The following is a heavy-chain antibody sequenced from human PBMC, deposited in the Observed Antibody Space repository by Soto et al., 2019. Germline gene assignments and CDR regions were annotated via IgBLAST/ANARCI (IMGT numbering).Heavy chain of an antibody. Sequence: GGSLRLSCAASGFTFSSYSMNWVRQAPGKGLEWVSSISSSSSYIYYADSVKGRFTISRDNAKNSLYLQMNSLRAEDTAVYYCARDKGIDYYDSSGLLLTWGQGTLVTV. CDR1: GFTFSSYS. CDR3: ARDKGIDYYDSSGLLLT. D-gene: IGHD3-22*01. J-gene: IGHJ4*02. CDR2: ISSSSSYI. V-gene: IGHV3-21*01.